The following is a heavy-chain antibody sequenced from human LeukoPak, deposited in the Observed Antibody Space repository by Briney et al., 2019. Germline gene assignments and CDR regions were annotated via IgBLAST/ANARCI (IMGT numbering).Heavy chain of an antibody. V-gene: IGHV3-33*01. Sequence: RRSLRLSCAASGFTFHFYGMHWVRQAPGKGLEWVGVIWYDGSYTYYVESVKGRFTISRDNSKNVLYLQMNTLRAEDTAIYYCARDSVMYSSSWYELDLWGQGILVTVSP. J-gene: IGHJ5*02. CDR3: ARDSVMYSSSWYELDL. D-gene: IGHD6-13*01. CDR1: GFTFHFYG. CDR2: IWYDGSYT.